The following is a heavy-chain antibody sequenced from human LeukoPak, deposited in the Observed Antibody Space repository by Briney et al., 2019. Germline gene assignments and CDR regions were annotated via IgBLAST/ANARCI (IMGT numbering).Heavy chain of an antibody. Sequence: GGSLRLSCAASGFTFSSYWMSWVRQAPGKGLEWAANIKQDGSEKYYVDSVKGRFTISRDNAKNSLYLQMNSLRAEDTALYYCARTYGDLYYYYYYGMDVWGQGTTVTVSS. J-gene: IGHJ6*02. CDR2: IKQDGSEK. CDR3: ARTYGDLYYYYYYGMDV. CDR1: GFTFSSYW. D-gene: IGHD4-17*01. V-gene: IGHV3-7*01.